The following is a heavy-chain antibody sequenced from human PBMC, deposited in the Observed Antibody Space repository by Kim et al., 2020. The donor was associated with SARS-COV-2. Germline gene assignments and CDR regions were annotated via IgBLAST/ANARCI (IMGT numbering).Heavy chain of an antibody. Sequence: GGSLRLSCAASGFTFSTYAMHWVRQAPGKGLEWVAVFSSNGINAYYADSMKGRFTISRDNSKNSLYLQMNSLRPDDTAVYYCARDGGKYYTKFDYWGQGTLVTVSS. CDR1: GFTFSTYA. J-gene: IGHJ4*02. D-gene: IGHD1-26*01. CDR3: ARDGGKYYTKFDY. V-gene: IGHV3-30*04. CDR2: FSSNGINA.